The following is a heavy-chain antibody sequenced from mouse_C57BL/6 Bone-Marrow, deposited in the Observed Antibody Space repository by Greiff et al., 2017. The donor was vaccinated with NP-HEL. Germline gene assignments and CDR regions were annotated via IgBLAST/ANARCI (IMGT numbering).Heavy chain of an antibody. V-gene: IGHV1-61*01. CDR3: ARSLTTVGDY. J-gene: IGHJ2*01. CDR2: IYPSDSET. Sequence: VQLQQPGAELVRPGSSVKLSCKASGYTFTSYWMDWVKQRPGQGLEWIGNIYPSDSETHYNQKFKDKATLTVDKSSSTAYMQLSSLTSEDYAVYYCARSLTTVGDYWGQGTTLTVSS. CDR1: GYTFTSYW. D-gene: IGHD1-1*01.